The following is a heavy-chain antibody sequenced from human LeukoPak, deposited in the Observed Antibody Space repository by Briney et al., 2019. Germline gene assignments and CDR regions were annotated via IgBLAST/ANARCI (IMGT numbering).Heavy chain of an antibody. CDR3: AREWGGTMIVVVINTYNWFDP. D-gene: IGHD3-22*01. CDR2: IIPIFGKA. CDR1: GGTFSSYA. J-gene: IGHJ5*02. Sequence: ASVKVSCKASGGTFSSYAISWVRQAPGQGLEWMGRIIPIFGKANYAQKFQGRVTITADKSTSTAYMELSSLRSEDTAVYYCAREWGGTMIVVVINTYNWFDPWGQGTLVTVSS. V-gene: IGHV1-69*04.